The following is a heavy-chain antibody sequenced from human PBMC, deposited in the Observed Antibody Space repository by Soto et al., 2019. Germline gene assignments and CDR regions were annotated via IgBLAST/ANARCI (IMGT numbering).Heavy chain of an antibody. Sequence: PSETLSLTCPVSGGSISSYYWIWIRPPAGKGLEWIGRIYTSGSTNYNPSLKSRVTMSVDTSKNQFSLKLSSVTAADTAVYYCARCYGPGWYYYYGMDVWGQGTTVTVSS. CDR3: ARCYGPGWYYYYGMDV. CDR2: IYTSGST. CDR1: GGSISSYY. V-gene: IGHV4-4*07. D-gene: IGHD5-18*01. J-gene: IGHJ6*02.